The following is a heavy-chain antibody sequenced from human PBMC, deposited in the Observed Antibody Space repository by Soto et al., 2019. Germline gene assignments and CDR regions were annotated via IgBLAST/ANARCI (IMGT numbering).Heavy chain of an antibody. V-gene: IGHV3-30*18. CDR3: AKGTSYYDFWSGFPGYYYYGMDV. D-gene: IGHD3-3*01. CDR2: ISYDGSNK. J-gene: IGHJ6*02. Sequence: GGSLRLSCAASGFTFSSYGMHWVRQAPGKGLEWVAVISYDGSNKYYADSVKGRFTISRDNSKNTLYLQMNSLRAEDTAVYYCAKGTSYYDFWSGFPGYYYYGMDVWGQGTTVTVSS. CDR1: GFTFSSYG.